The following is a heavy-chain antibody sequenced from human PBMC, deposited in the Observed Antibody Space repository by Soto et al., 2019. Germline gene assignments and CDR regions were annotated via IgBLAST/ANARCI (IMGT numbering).Heavy chain of an antibody. J-gene: IGHJ4*02. CDR2: IIPLFGTA. Sequence: QVQLVQSGAEVKQPWSSVKVSCKTSGGTFSTYAIYWVRQAPGQGLEWMGAIIPLFGTADYAQKFQGRVTITADESTSTAYMELRSLRSEDTAVYYCARPKGSYSSGYYYFDYWGQGTLVTVSS. V-gene: IGHV1-69*01. CDR3: ARPKGSYSSGYYYFDY. D-gene: IGHD6-19*01. CDR1: GGTFSTYA.